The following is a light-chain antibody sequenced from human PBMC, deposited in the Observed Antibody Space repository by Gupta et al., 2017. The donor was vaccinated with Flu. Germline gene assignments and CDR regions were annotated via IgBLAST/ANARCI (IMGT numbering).Light chain of an antibody. Sequence: EIVMTQSPATLSVSPGERATLSCRASQSINNNLAWYQQKPGQPPRLLIYGASTRAAVIPARFSGSGSGTEFTLTISSRQSEDFAVYFCQEYNNWPPGTFGQGTKVDIK. CDR2: GAS. CDR3: QEYNNWPPGT. V-gene: IGKV3-15*01. CDR1: QSINNN. J-gene: IGKJ1*01.